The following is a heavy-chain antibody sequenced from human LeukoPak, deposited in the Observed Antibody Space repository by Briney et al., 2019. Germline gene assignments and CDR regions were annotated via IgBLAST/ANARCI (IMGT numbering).Heavy chain of an antibody. CDR1: GGSISSYY. CDR3: ARDCSSTSCYLLGNYYYGMDV. D-gene: IGHD2-2*01. CDR2: INHSGST. J-gene: IGHJ6*02. V-gene: IGHV4-34*01. Sequence: SETLSLTCTVSGGSISSYYWSWIRQPPGKGLEWIGEINHSGSTNYNPSLKSRVTISVDTSKNQFSLKLSSVTAADTAVYYCARDCSSTSCYLLGNYYYGMDVWGQGTTVTVSS.